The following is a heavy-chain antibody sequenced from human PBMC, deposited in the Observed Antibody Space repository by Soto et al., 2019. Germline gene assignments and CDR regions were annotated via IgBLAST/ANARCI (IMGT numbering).Heavy chain of an antibody. J-gene: IGHJ2*01. V-gene: IGHV1-69*13. CDR3: ARARDGAMVRSYWYLDL. CDR1: GGTFSSYA. D-gene: IGHD3-10*01. CDR2: VTPIFGTG. Sequence: SVKVSCKASGGTFSSYAISWVRQAPGQGLEWMGGVTPIFGTGNYARKFQGRVTITADESTSTAYMELSGLRSEDTAVYYCARARDGAMVRSYWYLDLWGRGTPVTVSS.